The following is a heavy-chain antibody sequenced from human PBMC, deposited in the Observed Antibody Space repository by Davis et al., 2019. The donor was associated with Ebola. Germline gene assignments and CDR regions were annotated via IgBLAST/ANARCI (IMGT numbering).Heavy chain of an antibody. J-gene: IGHJ6*02. D-gene: IGHD2-2*01. CDR2: GFYSGST. CDR3: AREREVPAARMDV. Sequence: SETLSLTCAVYGGSFSGYYWSWIRQPPGKGLEWIGSGFYSGSTDYNPSLKSRVTISVDTSKNQFSLRLGSVTAADTAVYYCAREREVPAARMDVWGQGTTVTVSS. CDR1: GGSFSGYY. V-gene: IGHV4-34*12.